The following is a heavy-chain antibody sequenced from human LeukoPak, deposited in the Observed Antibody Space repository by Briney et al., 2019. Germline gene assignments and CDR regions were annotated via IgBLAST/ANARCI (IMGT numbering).Heavy chain of an antibody. V-gene: IGHV3-21*01. CDR3: AKDSARDGYNYDDCFDL. Sequence: GGSLRLSCAASGFTFSSYSMNWVRQAPGKGLECFSSIISSSSYIYYADSVKGRFTISRDNAKNSLYLQMNSLRAEDTAVYYCAKDSARDGYNYDDCFDLWGQGTMVTVSS. J-gene: IGHJ3*01. D-gene: IGHD5-24*01. CDR1: GFTFSSYS. CDR2: IISSSSYI.